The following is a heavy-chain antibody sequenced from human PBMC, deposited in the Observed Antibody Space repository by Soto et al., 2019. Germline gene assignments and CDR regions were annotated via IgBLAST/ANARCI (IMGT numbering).Heavy chain of an antibody. V-gene: IGHV1-18*01. CDR3: ARLGYPDDWFDP. J-gene: IGHJ5*02. CDR2: ISAYNGNT. D-gene: IGHD2-15*01. CDR1: GYPFSSHG. Sequence: APVKVSRKASGYPFSSHGISLVRQAPGQGLEWMGWISAYNGNTNYAQKLQGRVTMTTDTSTSTAYMELRSLRSDDTAVYYCARLGYPDDWFDPWGQGTLVTVSS.